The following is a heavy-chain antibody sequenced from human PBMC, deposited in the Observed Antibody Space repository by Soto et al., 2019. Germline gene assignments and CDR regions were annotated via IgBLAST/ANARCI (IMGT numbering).Heavy chain of an antibody. Sequence: VQLVESGGGLVQPGGSLRLSCAASGFTFSSYAMHWVRQAPGKGLEWVAVISYDGSNKYYADSVKGRFTISRDNSKNTLYLQMNSLRAEDTAVYYCARGGPYSGYEGFWYYFDYWGQGTLVTVSS. CDR1: GFTFSSYA. CDR2: ISYDGSNK. V-gene: IGHV3-30-3*01. CDR3: ARGGPYSGYEGFWYYFDY. J-gene: IGHJ4*02. D-gene: IGHD5-12*01.